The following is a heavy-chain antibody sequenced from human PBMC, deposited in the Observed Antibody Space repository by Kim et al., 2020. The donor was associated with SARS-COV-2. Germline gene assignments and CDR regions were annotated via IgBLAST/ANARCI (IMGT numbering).Heavy chain of an antibody. V-gene: IGHV4-31*03. J-gene: IGHJ4*02. CDR1: GGSISSGGYY. CDR3: ASLADELGLVDY. D-gene: IGHD7-27*01. CDR2: IYYSGST. Sequence: SETLSLTCTVSGGSISSGGYYWSWIRQHPGKGLEWIGYIYYSGSTYYNPSLKSRVTISVDTSKNQFSLKLSSVTAADTAVYYCASLADELGLVDYWGQGTLVTVSS.